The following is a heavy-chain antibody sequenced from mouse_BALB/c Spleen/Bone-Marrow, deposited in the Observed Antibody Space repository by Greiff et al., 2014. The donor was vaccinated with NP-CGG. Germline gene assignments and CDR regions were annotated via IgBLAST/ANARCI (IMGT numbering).Heavy chain of an antibody. Sequence: EVKLVESGAELVKPGASVKLSCTASGFNVKDTYIHWVKQRPEQGLEWIGRIDPADGSTKYDPKFQGKATITADTSSNTAYLQLSSLTSEDTAVYYCASYVYGYYFDYWGQGTTLTVSS. CDR3: ASYVYGYYFDY. J-gene: IGHJ2*01. CDR2: IDPADGST. V-gene: IGHV14-3*02. D-gene: IGHD2-2*01. CDR1: GFNVKDTY.